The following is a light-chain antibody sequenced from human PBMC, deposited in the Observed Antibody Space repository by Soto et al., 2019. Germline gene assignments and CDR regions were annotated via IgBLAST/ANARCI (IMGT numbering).Light chain of an antibody. CDR3: QQYNKWPPYT. Sequence: EIVMTQSPATLSVSPGERATLSCRASQSVSSNLAWYQQKPAQAPRLLIYGASTMATGIPARFSGSGSGTEVTLTISSLQSEDFAVYYCQQYNKWPPYTFGQGTKLEIK. J-gene: IGKJ2*01. CDR1: QSVSSN. CDR2: GAS. V-gene: IGKV3-15*01.